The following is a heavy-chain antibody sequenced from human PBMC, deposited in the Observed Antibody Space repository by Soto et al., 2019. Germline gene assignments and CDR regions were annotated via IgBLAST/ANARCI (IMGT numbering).Heavy chain of an antibody. J-gene: IGHJ6*03. CDR1: GFTFSSYG. Sequence: GALRLSCAASGFTFSSYGMHWVRQAPGKGLEWVAVISYDGSNKYYADSVKGRFTISRDNSKNTLYLQMNSLRAEDTAVYYCAKDQDRGYDEYYYYYMDVWGKGTTVTVSS. D-gene: IGHD5-12*01. V-gene: IGHV3-30*18. CDR2: ISYDGSNK. CDR3: AKDQDRGYDEYYYYYMDV.